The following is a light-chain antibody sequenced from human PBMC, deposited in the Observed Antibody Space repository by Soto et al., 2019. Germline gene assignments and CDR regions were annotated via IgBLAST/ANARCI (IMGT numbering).Light chain of an antibody. V-gene: IGLV2-14*01. CDR3: CSYTRTSNHYF. CDR1: SSDIGGYDY. CDR2: EVR. Sequence: QCLLTQAASVSGSPGQSITISCTGASSDIGGYDYVSWYQQRPGKAPKLMIYEVRYRPSGVSNRFSGSKSGNTASLTISGLQAEDEADYYCCSYTRTSNHYFFGSGTKVTV. J-gene: IGLJ1*01.